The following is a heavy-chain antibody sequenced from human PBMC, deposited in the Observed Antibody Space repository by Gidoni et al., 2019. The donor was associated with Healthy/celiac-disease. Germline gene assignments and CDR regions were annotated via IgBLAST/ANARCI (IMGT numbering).Heavy chain of an antibody. J-gene: IGHJ4*02. D-gene: IGHD3-3*01. Sequence: QITLKESGPTLVKPTQTLTLTCTFSGFSLSTSGVGVGWIRQPPGKALEWLALIYWNDDKRYSPSLKSRLTITKDTSKNQVVLTMTNMDPVDTATYYCAHLLRTRFLEWLLFNYWGQGTLVTVSS. CDR1: GFSLSTSGVG. V-gene: IGHV2-5*01. CDR2: IYWNDDK. CDR3: AHLLRTRFLEWLLFNY.